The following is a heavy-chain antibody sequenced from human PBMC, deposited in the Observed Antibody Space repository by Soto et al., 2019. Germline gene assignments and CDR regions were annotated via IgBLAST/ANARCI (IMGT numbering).Heavy chain of an antibody. Sequence: QVQLQQWGAGLLKPSETLSLTCAVYGGSFSGYYWSWIRQPPGKGLEWIGEINHSGSTNYNPSLKSRVTISVDTSKNQFSLKLSSVTAADTAVYYCASLAYTNQLLWFGESPWSRHYYYYYGMDVWGQGTTVTVSS. V-gene: IGHV4-34*01. J-gene: IGHJ6*02. CDR3: ASLAYTNQLLWFGESPWSRHYYYYYGMDV. CDR1: GGSFSGYY. CDR2: INHSGST. D-gene: IGHD3-10*01.